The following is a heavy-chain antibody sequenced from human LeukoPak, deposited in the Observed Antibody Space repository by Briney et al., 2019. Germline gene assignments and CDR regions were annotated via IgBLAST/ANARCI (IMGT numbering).Heavy chain of an antibody. CDR2: INHSGST. Sequence: SETLSLTCAVYGGSFSDYYWSWIRQPPGKGLEWIGEINHSGSTNYNPSLKSRVTISVDTSKNQFSLKLSSVTAADTAVYYCARGGGELVFYYFDYWGRGTLVSVSS. J-gene: IGHJ4*02. CDR3: ARGGGELVFYYFDY. D-gene: IGHD3-10*01. CDR1: GGSFSDYY. V-gene: IGHV4-34*01.